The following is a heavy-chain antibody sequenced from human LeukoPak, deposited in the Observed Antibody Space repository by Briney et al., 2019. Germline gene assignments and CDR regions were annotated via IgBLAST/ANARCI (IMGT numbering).Heavy chain of an antibody. D-gene: IGHD3-22*01. CDR1: GGSISSYY. V-gene: IGHV4-59*01. Sequence: SETLSLTCTVSGGSISSYYWTWIRQPPGKALEWIGYLYYSGSTNYNPSLKSRVTISVDTSQNQFSLQLSSVTAADTAVYYCARVGYHFDASGLYYFDYWGQRTLVTVSS. J-gene: IGHJ4*02. CDR2: LYYSGST. CDR3: ARVGYHFDASGLYYFDY.